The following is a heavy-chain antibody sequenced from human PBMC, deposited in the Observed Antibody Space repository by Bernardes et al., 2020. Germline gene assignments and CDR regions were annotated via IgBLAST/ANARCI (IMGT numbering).Heavy chain of an antibody. D-gene: IGHD3-3*01. CDR2: ISYDGSNT. CDR1: GFTFSHYA. CDR3: VRDGEILGRPTGNYGLDV. Sequence: GGSLRLSCAASGFTFSHYAMHWVRQAPGKGLEWVAAISYDGSNTYYADSVKGRLTISRDNSKTTLYLQMNTLRVEDTAVYYCVRDGEILGRPTGNYGLDVWGQGTTVTVSS. J-gene: IGHJ6*02. V-gene: IGHV3-30*04.